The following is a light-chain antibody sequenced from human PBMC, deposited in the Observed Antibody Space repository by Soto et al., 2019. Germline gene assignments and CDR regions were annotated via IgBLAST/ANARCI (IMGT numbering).Light chain of an antibody. CDR3: PQANSFPRT. CDR1: QGISSW. V-gene: IGKV1-12*01. J-gene: IGKJ2*02. Sequence: DIQMTQSPSSVSASVGDRVTSTCRSSQGISSWLAWYQQKPGKAPTLLIYAASSLQSGVPSRFSGSGSCADFTLTISSLQNEDVATYYCPQANSFPRTFGQGTKVEIK. CDR2: AAS.